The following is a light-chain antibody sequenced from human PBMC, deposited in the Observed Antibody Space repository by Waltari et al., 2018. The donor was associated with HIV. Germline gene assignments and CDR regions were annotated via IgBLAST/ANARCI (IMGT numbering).Light chain of an antibody. CDR1: ASDIGRYNY. J-gene: IGLJ1*01. V-gene: IGLV2-14*03. CDR3: ASYTVNSTGV. CDR2: DFN. Sequence: QSALSQPASVSASPGQSVAISCSGSASDIGRYNYVSWYQQHPDKTPRLILFDFNNRPSGISDRFSGSKSGTTASLTISTVETDDEADYYCASYTVNSTGVFGSGTKLTVL.